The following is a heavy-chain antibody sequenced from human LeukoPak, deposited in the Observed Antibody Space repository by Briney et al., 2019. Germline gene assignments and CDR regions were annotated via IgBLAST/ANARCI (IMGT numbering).Heavy chain of an antibody. CDR3: ATRAWEGWFDP. CDR2: IIPNSGGT. J-gene: IGHJ5*02. Sequence: GASVKVSCKPSGYTFTDYYIHWVRQAPGQGLEWMGWIIPNSGGTNYAQKFQGRVTMTRDTSISTAYMELSRLRSEDTAVYYCATRAWEGWFDPWGQGTLVTVSS. CDR1: GYTFTDYY. V-gene: IGHV1-2*02. D-gene: IGHD1-26*01.